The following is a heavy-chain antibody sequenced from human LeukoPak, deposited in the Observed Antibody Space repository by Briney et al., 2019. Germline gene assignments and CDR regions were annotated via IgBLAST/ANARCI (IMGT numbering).Heavy chain of an antibody. Sequence: SETLSLTCTVSGSSLSNYYWSWSRQPPGKGLEWIGYIYNIGNTNYNPSLKSRVTISVDTSKKQFSLRLISVTAADTAVYYCARDRGVGFDPWGQGTLVTVSS. CDR3: ARDRGVGFDP. V-gene: IGHV4-59*01. D-gene: IGHD2-15*01. CDR1: GSSLSNYY. CDR2: IYNIGNT. J-gene: IGHJ5*02.